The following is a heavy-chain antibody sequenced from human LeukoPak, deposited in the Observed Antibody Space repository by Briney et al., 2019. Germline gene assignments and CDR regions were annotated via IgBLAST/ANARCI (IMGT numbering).Heavy chain of an antibody. J-gene: IGHJ6*02. Sequence: PSETLSLTCAVYGGSFSGYYWSWIRQPPGKGLEWIGEINHSGSTNYNPSLKSRVTISVDTSKNQFSLKLSSVTAADTAVYYCARGNKAFCSSTGCYTYYYYGMDVWGQGTTVTVSS. CDR2: INHSGST. CDR1: GGSFSGYY. D-gene: IGHD2-2*02. V-gene: IGHV4-34*01. CDR3: ARGNKAFCSSTGCYTYYYYGMDV.